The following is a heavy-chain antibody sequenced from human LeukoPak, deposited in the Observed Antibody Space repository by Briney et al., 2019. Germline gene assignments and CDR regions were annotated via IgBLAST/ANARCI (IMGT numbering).Heavy chain of an antibody. Sequence: ASVKVSCKASGYSFTNYGISWVRQAPGQGLEWMGWISAYNDNAHYAQGLEGRVTMTSETSTKTAYMELRSLRSDDTAVYYCARSTLGIEFDYWGQGSLVTVSS. CDR1: GYSFTNYG. V-gene: IGHV1-18*01. CDR3: ARSTLGIEFDY. CDR2: ISAYNDNA. J-gene: IGHJ4*02. D-gene: IGHD7-27*01.